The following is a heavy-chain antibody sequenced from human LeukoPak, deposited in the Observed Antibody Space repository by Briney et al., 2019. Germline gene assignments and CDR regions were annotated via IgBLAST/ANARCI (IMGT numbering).Heavy chain of an antibody. CDR3: ARERDYGSGFDY. V-gene: IGHV4-30-2*01. Sequence: SQTLSLTCAVSGVSISSGGYSWRSIRQPPGKGLEWIGYIYHSGSTYYNPSLKSRVTISVDRSKNQFSLKLSSVTAADTAVYYCARERDYGSGFDYWGQGTLVTVSS. CDR2: IYHSGST. CDR1: GVSISSGGYS. J-gene: IGHJ4*02. D-gene: IGHD3-10*01.